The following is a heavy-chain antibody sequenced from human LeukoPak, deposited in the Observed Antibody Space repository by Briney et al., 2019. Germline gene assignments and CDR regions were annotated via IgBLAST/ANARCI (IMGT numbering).Heavy chain of an antibody. Sequence: SETLSLTCTVSGGSINSYSWSWLRQPPGKGLEWIGYIYYSGSTNYNPSLKSRVTISLDTSKNQFSLKLSSVTAADTAVYYCARGQAHRYSGSLSDAFDIWGQGTMVTVSS. CDR1: GGSINSYS. J-gene: IGHJ3*02. D-gene: IGHD1-26*01. CDR3: ARGQAHRYSGSLSDAFDI. V-gene: IGHV4-59*01. CDR2: IYYSGST.